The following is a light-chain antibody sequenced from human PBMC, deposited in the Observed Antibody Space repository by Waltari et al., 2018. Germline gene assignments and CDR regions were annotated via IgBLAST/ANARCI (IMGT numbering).Light chain of an antibody. V-gene: IGLV1-51*02. CDR3: GTWDGSLSAVV. CDR2: TNN. CDR1: SSNIGGNY. J-gene: IGLJ2*01. Sequence: QSVLTQPPSVSAAPGQKVTISCSGSSSNIGGNYVSWYQHVPGTAPKVLLHTNNKRPSGIPDRVSGSKSGTSAALDIAGLRTGDEGDYYCGTWDGSLSAVVFGGGTKLTVL.